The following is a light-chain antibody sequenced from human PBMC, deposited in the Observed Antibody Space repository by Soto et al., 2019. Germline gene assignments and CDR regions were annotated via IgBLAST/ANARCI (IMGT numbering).Light chain of an antibody. CDR2: AAS. CDR3: QQSYSCPWT. CDR1: QSISSY. Sequence: DIQMTQSPSSLSASVGDRVTITCRASQSISSYLTWYQQKAGKAPKLLLYAASSLQIGVPSRFSGSGSWTDFTLNMSSLQPEDFATDHWQQSYSCPWTFGQGNKVDSK. J-gene: IGKJ1*01. V-gene: IGKV1-39*01.